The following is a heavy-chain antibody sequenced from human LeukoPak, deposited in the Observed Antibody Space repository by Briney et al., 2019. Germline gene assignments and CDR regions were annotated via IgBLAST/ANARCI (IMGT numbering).Heavy chain of an antibody. V-gene: IGHV4-38-2*01. CDR2: INHSGST. D-gene: IGHD3-3*01. CDR3: ARGREYDFWSGYRRYFDY. CDR1: GYSISSGYY. J-gene: IGHJ4*02. Sequence: SETLSLTCAVSGYSISSGYYCGWIRQPPGKGLEWIGEINHSGSTNYNPSLKSRVTISVDTSKNQFSLKLSSVTAADTAVYYCARGREYDFWSGYRRYFDYWGQGTLVTVSS.